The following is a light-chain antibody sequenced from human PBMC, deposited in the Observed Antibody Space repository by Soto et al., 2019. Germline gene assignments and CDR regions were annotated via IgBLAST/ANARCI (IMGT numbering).Light chain of an antibody. J-gene: IGKJ1*01. CDR2: GAS. CDR3: QQYGSAPVT. Sequence: MLTQSPGTLSLSRGERATLSCRASKSVSSSYLAWYQQKPGQAPRLLIYGASSRATGIPDRFSGSGSGTDFTLTISRLEPQDLAVYYCQQYGSAPVTFGQGTKVDIK. CDR1: KSVSSSY. V-gene: IGKV3-20*01.